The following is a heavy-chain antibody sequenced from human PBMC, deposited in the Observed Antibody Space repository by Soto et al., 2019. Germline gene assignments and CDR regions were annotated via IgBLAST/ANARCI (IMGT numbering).Heavy chain of an antibody. CDR1: GYTFTSYA. J-gene: IGHJ5*02. V-gene: IGHV1-3*01. CDR2: INAGNGNT. D-gene: IGHD6-19*01. Sequence: QVQLVQSGAEVKKPGASVKVSCKASGYTFTSYAMHWVRQAPGQRLEWMGWINAGNGNTKYSQKFQGRVTITRDTDASTAYKELSSLRSEDTAVYYWAGGVAGPLRGFDPWGQGTLVTVSA. CDR3: AGGVAGPLRGFDP.